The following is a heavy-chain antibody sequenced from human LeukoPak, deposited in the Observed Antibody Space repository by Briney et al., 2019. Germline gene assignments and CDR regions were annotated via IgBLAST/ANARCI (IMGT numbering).Heavy chain of an antibody. CDR3: ARGSTGTYYRGGSHYYAMDV. J-gene: IGHJ6*02. CDR2: SYYSGST. CDR1: GCSISSGGYY. Sequence: SETLTLTCTVPGCSISSGGYYWSWMRQRQGKGLEWIGYSYYSGSTYYNPSLKSRVTISVDTSKNQFSLKLTSVTAADTAVYYCARGSTGTYYRGGSHYYAMDVWGQGTTLTVSS. D-gene: IGHD3-10*01. V-gene: IGHV4-31*03.